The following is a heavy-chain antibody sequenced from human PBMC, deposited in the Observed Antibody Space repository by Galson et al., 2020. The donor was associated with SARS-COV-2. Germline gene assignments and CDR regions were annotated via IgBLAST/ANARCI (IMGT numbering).Heavy chain of an antibody. D-gene: IGHD5-12*01. Sequence: ETSETLSLTCTVSGGSISSGDYYWSWIRQPPGKGLEWIGYIYYSGSTYYNPSLKSRVTISVDTSKNQFSLKLSSVTAADTAVYYCARWLQEDDAFDIWGQGTMVTVSS. V-gene: IGHV4-30-4*01. J-gene: IGHJ3*02. CDR3: ARWLQEDDAFDI. CDR2: IYYSGST. CDR1: GGSISSGDYY.